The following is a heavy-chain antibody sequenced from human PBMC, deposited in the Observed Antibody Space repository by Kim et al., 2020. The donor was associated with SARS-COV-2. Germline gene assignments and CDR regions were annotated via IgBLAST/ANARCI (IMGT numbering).Heavy chain of an antibody. CDR1: GYTFTGYY. V-gene: IGHV1-2*02. D-gene: IGHD6-13*01. CDR2: INPSSGGT. CDR3: ARLLAAAGYNWLDP. J-gene: IGHJ5*02. Sequence: ASVKVSCKASGYTFTGYYLHWVRQAPGQGLEWMGWINPSSGGTNYAQKFQGRVTVTRDTSISTAYMELSRLRSDDTAVYYCARLLAAAGYNWLDPWGQGTLVTVSS.